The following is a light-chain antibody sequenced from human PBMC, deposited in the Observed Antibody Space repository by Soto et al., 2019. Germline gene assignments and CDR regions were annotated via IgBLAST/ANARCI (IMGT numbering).Light chain of an antibody. CDR2: DAS. CDR3: QQYGSSWT. V-gene: IGKV3-20*01. CDR1: QSLGGS. J-gene: IGKJ1*01. Sequence: IVMTQSPATLSVSPGERATLSCRASQSLGGSLAWYQQKPGQAPRLLIYDASNRATGIPARFSGSGSGTDFTLSVSTLEPEDFAVYYCQQYGSSWTFGQGTKVDI.